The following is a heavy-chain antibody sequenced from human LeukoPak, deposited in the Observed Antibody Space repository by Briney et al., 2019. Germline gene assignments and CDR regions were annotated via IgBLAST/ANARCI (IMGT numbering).Heavy chain of an antibody. V-gene: IGHV3-53*01. CDR1: GFTVSSNY. CDR2: IYSGGST. J-gene: IGHJ4*02. D-gene: IGHD3-10*01. CDR3: ARGPYGSGSHYDY. Sequence: GGSLRLSCAASGFTVSSNYMSWVRQAPGKGLEWVSVIYSGGSTYYADSVKGRFTISRDNSKNTLYLQMNSLRVEDTAVYYCARGPYGSGSHYDYWGQGTLVTVSS.